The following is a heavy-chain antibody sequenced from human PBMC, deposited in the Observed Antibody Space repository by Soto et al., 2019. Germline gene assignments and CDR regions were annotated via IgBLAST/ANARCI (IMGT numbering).Heavy chain of an antibody. D-gene: IGHD5-18*01. Sequence: SETLSLTCSVSGDSVSRESYYWTWIRQPPGKGLEWMGYISSSGRTNYNPSLKRRVSISLYTSSNQFSLELTSVTAADTAIYYCARDIRGYSRALDYLGQGTLVTVSS. CDR1: GDSVSRESYY. CDR2: ISSSGRT. CDR3: ARDIRGYSRALDY. V-gene: IGHV4-61*01. J-gene: IGHJ4*02.